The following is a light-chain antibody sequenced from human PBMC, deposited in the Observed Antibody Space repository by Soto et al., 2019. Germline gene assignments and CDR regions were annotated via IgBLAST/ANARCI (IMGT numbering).Light chain of an antibody. CDR3: QQSYRTLLT. CDR2: AAS. CDR1: QSISSY. V-gene: IGKV1-39*01. Sequence: DIPMTQSPSSLSASVGDRVTITCRASQSISSYLNWYQQKPGKAPKLLIYAASSLQSGVPSRFSGSGSGTDFTLTFSSLQPEDFATYYCQQSYRTLLTFGGGTKVEIK. J-gene: IGKJ4*01.